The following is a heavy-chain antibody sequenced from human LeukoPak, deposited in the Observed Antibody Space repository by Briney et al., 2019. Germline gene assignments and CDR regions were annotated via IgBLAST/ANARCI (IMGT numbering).Heavy chain of an antibody. Sequence: PGGSLRLSCAASGFTFNNFWMSWVRQAPGKGLEWVANLKPDGGEKYYVDSVKGRFTISRDNPKSSLYLQKNSLRAEDTAVYYCARSPDGFDLWGRGTLVTVSS. CDR2: LKPDGGEK. CDR1: GFTFNNFW. J-gene: IGHJ2*01. V-gene: IGHV3-7*03. CDR3: ARSPDGFDL.